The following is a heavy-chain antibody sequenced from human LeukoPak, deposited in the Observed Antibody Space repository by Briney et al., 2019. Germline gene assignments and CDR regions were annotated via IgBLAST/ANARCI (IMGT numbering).Heavy chain of an antibody. CDR1: GFTFDDYA. D-gene: IGHD1-14*01. CDR3: ARAESPLIDY. CDR2: ISWNSGSI. Sequence: GGSLRLSCAASGFTFDDYAMHWVRQAPGKGLEWVSGISWNSGSIGYADSVKGRFTISRDNAKNSLYLQMNSLRAEDTAVYYCARAESPLIDYWGQGTLVTVSS. J-gene: IGHJ4*02. V-gene: IGHV3-9*01.